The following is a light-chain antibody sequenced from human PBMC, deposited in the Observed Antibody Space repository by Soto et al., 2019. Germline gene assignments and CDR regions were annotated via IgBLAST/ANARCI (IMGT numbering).Light chain of an antibody. Sequence: DIPMTQSPSSLSASVGDRVTITCQASHDISDSLNWYQQKPGKAPNLVIFGASNLETGVPSRFSGSGSGTAFSLIISSLQPEDIATYYCQQYDERRLTFGGGTNVEIK. J-gene: IGKJ4*01. V-gene: IGKV1-33*01. CDR2: GAS. CDR1: HDISDS. CDR3: QQYDERRLT.